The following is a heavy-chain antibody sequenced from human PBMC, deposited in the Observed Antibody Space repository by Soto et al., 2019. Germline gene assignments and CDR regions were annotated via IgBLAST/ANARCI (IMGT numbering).Heavy chain of an antibody. CDR1: GGSLSSYY. CDR3: AREGYNFGPFDY. D-gene: IGHD5-18*01. CDR2: ISYSGTT. J-gene: IGHJ4*02. V-gene: IGHV4-59*01. Sequence: SATLSLTCTVSGGSLSSYYWSWIRRPPGMGLEWIASISYSGTTNYNSSLKSRVTISIDTSKNQFSLKFNSVTAADTAVYYCAREGYNFGPFDYWGQGSLVTVSS.